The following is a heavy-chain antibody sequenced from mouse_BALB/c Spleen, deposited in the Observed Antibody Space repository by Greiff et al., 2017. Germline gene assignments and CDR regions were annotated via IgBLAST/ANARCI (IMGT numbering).Heavy chain of an antibody. D-gene: IGHD2-10*02. Sequence: EVKLVESGGGLVQPGGSRKLSCAASGFTFSSFGMHWVRQAPEKGLEWVAYISSGSSTIYYADTVKGRFTISRDNPKNTLFLQMTSLRSEDTAMYYCARSSGYGGTFDYWGQGTTLTVSS. CDR3: ARSSGYGGTFDY. J-gene: IGHJ2*01. CDR1: GFTFSSFG. V-gene: IGHV5-17*02. CDR2: ISSGSSTI.